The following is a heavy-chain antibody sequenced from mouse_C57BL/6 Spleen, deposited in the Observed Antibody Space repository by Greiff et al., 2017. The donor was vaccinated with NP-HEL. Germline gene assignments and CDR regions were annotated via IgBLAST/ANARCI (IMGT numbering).Heavy chain of an antibody. V-gene: IGHV1-82*01. J-gene: IGHJ2*01. D-gene: IGHD1-1*01. CDR1: GYAFSSSW. CDR3: ARYVSNYGDY. Sequence: LVESGPELVKPGASVKISCKASGYAFSSSWMNWVKQRPGKGLEWIGRIYPGDGDTNYNGKFKGKATLTADKSSSTAYMQLSSLTSEDSAVYFCARYVSNYGDYWGQGTTLTVSS. CDR2: IYPGDGDT.